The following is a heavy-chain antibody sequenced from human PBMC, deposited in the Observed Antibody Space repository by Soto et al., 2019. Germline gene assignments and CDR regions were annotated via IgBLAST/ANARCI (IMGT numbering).Heavy chain of an antibody. V-gene: IGHV4-31*03. CDR1: GGSISSGGYY. Sequence: QVQLQESGPGLVKPSQTLSLTCTVSGGSISSGGYYWSWIRQHPGKGLEWIGYIYYSGSTYYNPSLKSRVTISLDTSNTQFSLTLSSVTAADTAVYYCASRGSYSYASFDYWGQGTLVTVSS. CDR3: ASRGSYSYASFDY. J-gene: IGHJ4*02. D-gene: IGHD1-26*01. CDR2: IYYSGST.